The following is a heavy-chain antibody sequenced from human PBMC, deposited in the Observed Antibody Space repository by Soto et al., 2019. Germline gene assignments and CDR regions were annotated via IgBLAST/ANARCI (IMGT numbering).Heavy chain of an antibody. CDR1: GFTFRSYN. D-gene: IGHD2-15*01. CDR3: ARDCSGGSCYSGGHPIDY. CDR2: ISSSSSYI. J-gene: IGHJ4*02. Sequence: PAGSLRLSCAASGFTFRSYNMNWVRQAPGKGLEWVSYISSSSSYISYADSVKGRFTISRDNAKNSLYLQMNSLRAEDTAAYYCARDCSGGSCYSGGHPIDYWGQGTLVTVSS. V-gene: IGHV3-21*01.